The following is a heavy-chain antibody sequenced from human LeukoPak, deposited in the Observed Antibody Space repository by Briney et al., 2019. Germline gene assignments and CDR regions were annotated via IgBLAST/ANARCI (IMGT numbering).Heavy chain of an antibody. CDR3: ARDHMIVVPSPYYFDY. CDR1: GYTFSGFY. Sequence: GASVKVSCKASGYTFSGFYINWVRQAPGQGLEWMGRIIPILGIANDAQKFQGRVTITADKSTSTAYMELSSLRSEDTAVYYCARDHMIVVPSPYYFDYWGQGTLVTVSS. J-gene: IGHJ4*02. CDR2: IIPILGIA. D-gene: IGHD3-22*01. V-gene: IGHV1-69*04.